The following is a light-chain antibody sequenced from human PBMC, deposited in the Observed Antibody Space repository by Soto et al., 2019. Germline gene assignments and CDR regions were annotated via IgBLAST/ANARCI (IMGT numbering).Light chain of an antibody. CDR2: DAS. V-gene: IGKV1-33*01. CDR3: QQYDNLPPYT. Sequence: RQRTQSPSSLSASVGDRVTITCQASRDISVYLNWYQQKPGKPPKLLVYDASNLQTGVPSRFSGSGSGTHFTFTIPSLQPEDFATYYCQQYDNLPPYTFGQGTKLEIK. CDR1: RDISVY. J-gene: IGKJ2*01.